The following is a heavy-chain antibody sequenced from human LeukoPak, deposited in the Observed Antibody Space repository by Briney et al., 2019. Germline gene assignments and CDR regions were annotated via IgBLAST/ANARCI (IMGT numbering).Heavy chain of an antibody. Sequence: GGSLRLSCAASGFTFSSYAMHWVRQAPGKGLEWVAVISYDGSNKYYADSVKGRFTISRDNSKNTLYLQMGSLRAEDMAVYYCARGVSGHLCSTSCYPFFFWGQGTLVTVSS. CDR1: GFTFSSYA. V-gene: IGHV3-30*14. CDR3: ARGVSGHLCSTSCYPFFF. J-gene: IGHJ4*02. CDR2: ISYDGSNK. D-gene: IGHD2-2*01.